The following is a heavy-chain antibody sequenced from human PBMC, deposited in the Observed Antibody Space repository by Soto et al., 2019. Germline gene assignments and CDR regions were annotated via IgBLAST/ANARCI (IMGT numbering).Heavy chain of an antibody. CDR3: AHETYYFGSRPFDI. V-gene: IGHV2-5*02. CDR2: IYWDDDK. Sequence: QITLKESGPTLVKPTQTLTLTCTFSGFSLSTSGVGVGWIRQPPGKALEWLALIYWDDDKRYSPSLKSRLTITMDTSKNQVVLTMTNMDPVDTATYFCAHETYYFGSRPFDIWGQGTMVTVSS. J-gene: IGHJ3*02. CDR1: GFSLSTSGVG. D-gene: IGHD3-10*01.